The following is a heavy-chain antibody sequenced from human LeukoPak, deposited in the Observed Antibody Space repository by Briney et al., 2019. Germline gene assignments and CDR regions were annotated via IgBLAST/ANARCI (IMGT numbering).Heavy chain of an antibody. V-gene: IGHV1-2*02. CDR3: ARVIETEYSGYDPSYYFDY. Sequence: ASVKVSCKTSGYTFTDYYTHWVRQAPGQGLEWLGWINPNSGGTNSAQKFQGRVTMTRDTSISTAYMNLSKLRSDDTAVYYCARVIETEYSGYDPSYYFDYWGQGTLVTVSS. CDR2: INPNSGGT. J-gene: IGHJ4*02. D-gene: IGHD5-12*01. CDR1: GYTFTDYY.